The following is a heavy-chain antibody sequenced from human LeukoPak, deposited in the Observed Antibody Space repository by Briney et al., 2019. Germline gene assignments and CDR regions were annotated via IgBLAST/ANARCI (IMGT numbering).Heavy chain of an antibody. CDR3: ARVSESGSYYYFDY. V-gene: IGHV4-4*07. J-gene: IGHJ4*02. CDR2: IYSSGST. Sequence: TSETLSLTCTVSGGSISSYYWSWIWQPAGEGLGWIGRIYSSGSTNDNPSLKSRVTMSVDTSKNQCSLKLSSVTAADTAVYYCARVSESGSYYYFDYWGQGTLVTVSS. D-gene: IGHD1-26*01. CDR1: GGSISSYY.